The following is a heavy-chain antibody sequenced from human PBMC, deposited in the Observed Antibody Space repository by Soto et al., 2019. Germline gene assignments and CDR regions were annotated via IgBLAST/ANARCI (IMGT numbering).Heavy chain of an antibody. V-gene: IGHV1-3*01. Sequence: ASVKVSCKASGYTFTSYAMHWVRQAPGQRLEWMGWINAGNGNTKYSQKFQGRVTITRDTSASTAYMELNSLRVEDTAVYYCARELGYCSSSSCWSDDWGQGTLVTVSS. CDR3: ARELGYCSSSSCWSDD. CDR1: GYTFTSYA. J-gene: IGHJ4*02. CDR2: INAGNGNT. D-gene: IGHD2-2*01.